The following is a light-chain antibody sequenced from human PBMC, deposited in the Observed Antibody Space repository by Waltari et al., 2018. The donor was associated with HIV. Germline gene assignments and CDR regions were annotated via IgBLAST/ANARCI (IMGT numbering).Light chain of an antibody. J-gene: IGLJ2*01. CDR3: SSFAGTHKL. CDR2: EVT. Sequence: QSALTQSPSASGSPGQSVNISCTGANGDISDYNYVSWYQQHSDRPPKLIIFEVTTRPPVVPDRFAGSKSGNTASLFVSGLQPEDEATYFCSSFAGTHKLFGGGTKVTVL. CDR1: NGDISDYNY. V-gene: IGLV2-8*01.